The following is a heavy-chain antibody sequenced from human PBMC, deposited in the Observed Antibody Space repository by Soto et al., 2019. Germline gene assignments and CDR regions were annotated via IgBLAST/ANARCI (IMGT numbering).Heavy chain of an antibody. J-gene: IGHJ6*02. CDR2: ISTRSTYT. CDR3: ARDLAWKRGKVGRYYYGMDV. CDR1: GFIFSDYY. V-gene: IGHV3-11*06. Sequence: GGSLRLSCAASGFIFSDYYMSWVRQTPGKGLEWISYISTRSTYTNYADSVKGRFTISRDNTKNSLYLQMDSLRVEDTAVYYCARDLAWKRGKVGRYYYGMDVWGQGTTVTVSS. D-gene: IGHD1-1*01.